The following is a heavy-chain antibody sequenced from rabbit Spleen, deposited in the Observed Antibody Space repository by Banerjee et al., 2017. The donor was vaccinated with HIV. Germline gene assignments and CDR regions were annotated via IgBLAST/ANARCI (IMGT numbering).Heavy chain of an antibody. CDR2: IYTGGSGGV. Sequence: QSLEESGGDLVKPGTSLTLTCTASGFSFSSSYYMYWVRQAPGKGLEWIGCIYTGGSGGVYYASWTKGRFTISKTSSTTVTLQMTGLTAADTATYFCGRSSDAGYAAYGYGFNLWGQGTLVTVS. CDR1: GFSFSSSYY. J-gene: IGHJ4*01. CDR3: GRSSDAGYAAYGYGFNL. V-gene: IGHV1S40*01. D-gene: IGHD3-1*01.